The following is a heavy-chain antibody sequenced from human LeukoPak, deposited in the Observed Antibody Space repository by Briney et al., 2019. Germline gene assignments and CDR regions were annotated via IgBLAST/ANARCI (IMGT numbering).Heavy chain of an antibody. J-gene: IGHJ4*02. CDR3: ARSEDGYNYGAGLDY. Sequence: GESLKISCKGSGYSFTSCWISWVRQMPGKGLEWMGRINPRDSYTNYSPSFQGHVTISADKSISTAYLQWSTLKASDTAMYYCARSEDGYNYGAGLDYWGQGTLVTVSS. V-gene: IGHV5-10-1*01. D-gene: IGHD5-24*01. CDR2: INPRDSYT. CDR1: GYSFTSCW.